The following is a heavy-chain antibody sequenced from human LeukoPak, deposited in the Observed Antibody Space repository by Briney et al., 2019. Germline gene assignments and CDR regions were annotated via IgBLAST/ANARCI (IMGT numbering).Heavy chain of an antibody. CDR3: ARHTNYYDSSGYQYFDL. CDR1: GGSISSYY. Sequence: SETLSLTCTVSGGSISSYYWSWIRQPPGKGLEWIGYIYYSGSTNYNPSLKSRVTISVDTSKNQFSLKLSSVTAATTAVYYCARHTNYYDSSGYQYFDLWGRGTLVTVSS. V-gene: IGHV4-59*08. CDR2: IYYSGST. D-gene: IGHD3-22*01. J-gene: IGHJ2*01.